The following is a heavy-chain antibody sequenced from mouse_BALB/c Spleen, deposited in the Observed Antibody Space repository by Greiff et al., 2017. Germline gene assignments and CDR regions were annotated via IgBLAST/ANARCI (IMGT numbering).Heavy chain of an antibody. J-gene: IGHJ2*01. CDR3: ALITTATRYFDY. CDR1: GFNIKDTY. V-gene: IGHV14-3*02. Sequence: EVQLQQSGAELVKPGASVKLSCTASGFNIKDTYMHWVKQRPEQGLEWIGRIDPANGNTKYDPKFQGKATITAETSSNTAYLQLRSLTSEDTAVYDCALITTATRYFDYWGQGTTLTVSS. CDR2: IDPANGNT. D-gene: IGHD1-2*01.